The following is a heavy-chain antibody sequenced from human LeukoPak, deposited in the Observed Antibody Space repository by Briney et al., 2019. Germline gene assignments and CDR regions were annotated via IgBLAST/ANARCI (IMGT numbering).Heavy chain of an antibody. CDR3: AKDEPRAVAGTGIDY. Sequence: GGSLRLSCAASGFTFSDYYMSWIRQAPGKGLEWVAVISYDGSNKYYADSVKGRFTISRDNSKNTLYLQMNSLRAEDTAVYYCAKDEPRAVAGTGIDYWGQGTLVTVSS. J-gene: IGHJ4*02. V-gene: IGHV3-30*18. D-gene: IGHD6-19*01. CDR2: ISYDGSNK. CDR1: GFTFSDYY.